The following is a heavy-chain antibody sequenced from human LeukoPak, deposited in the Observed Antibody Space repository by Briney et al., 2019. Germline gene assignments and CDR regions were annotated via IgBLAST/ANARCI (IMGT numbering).Heavy chain of an antibody. J-gene: IGHJ4*02. D-gene: IGHD5-18*01. CDR3: ARLGKEVTYRAYYFDY. V-gene: IGHV4-59*08. CDR1: GASISSSY. CDR2: IYYSGNT. Sequence: SETLSLTCTVSGASISSSYWSWIRQPPGKGLEYIGYIYYSGNTNCNPSLKSRVTMSVDTSKNQFSLKLGSVTAADTAVYYCARLGKEVTYRAYYFDYWGQGTLVTVSS.